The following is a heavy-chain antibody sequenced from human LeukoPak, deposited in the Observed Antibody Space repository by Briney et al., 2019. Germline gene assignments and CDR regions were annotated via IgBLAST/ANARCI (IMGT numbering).Heavy chain of an antibody. Sequence: ASVKVSCKASGYTFTGYYMHWVRQAPGQGLEWMGWINPNSGGTNYAQKFQGRVTMTRDTSISTAYMELSRLRSDDTAVYYCASRPGIAAAGWDYYYYYMDVWGKGTTVTVSS. D-gene: IGHD6-13*01. CDR2: INPNSGGT. CDR1: GYTFTGYY. V-gene: IGHV1-2*02. J-gene: IGHJ6*03. CDR3: ASRPGIAAAGWDYYYYYMDV.